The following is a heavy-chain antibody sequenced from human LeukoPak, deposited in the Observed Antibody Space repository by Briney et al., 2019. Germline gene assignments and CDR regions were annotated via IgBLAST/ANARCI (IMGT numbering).Heavy chain of an antibody. CDR2: IYYSGST. J-gene: IGHJ5*02. D-gene: IGHD2-15*01. CDR1: GGSISSSSYY. V-gene: IGHV4-39*07. Sequence: PSETLSLTCTVSGGSISSSSYYWGWIRQPPGKGLEWIGSIYYSGSTYYNPSLKSRVTISVDTSKNQFSLKLSSVTAADTAVYYCARRVVVAATPDPSDGWFDPWGQGTLVTVSS. CDR3: ARRVVVAATPDPSDGWFDP.